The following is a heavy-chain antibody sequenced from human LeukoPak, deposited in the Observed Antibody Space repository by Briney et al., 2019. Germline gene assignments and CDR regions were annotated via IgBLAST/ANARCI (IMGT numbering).Heavy chain of an antibody. CDR3: ARGQILPGSPPSLNYGMDV. D-gene: IGHD3-9*01. CDR1: GGTFSSYA. CDR2: IIPIFSTA. V-gene: IGHV1-69*13. J-gene: IGHJ6*02. Sequence: ASVKLSCKASGGTFSSYAISWVRQAPGQGLEWVGGIIPIFSTANYAQKFQGRVTITADEAASTAYMELSSLRSEDTAVYYFARGQILPGSPPSLNYGMDVWAQETTLTVSS.